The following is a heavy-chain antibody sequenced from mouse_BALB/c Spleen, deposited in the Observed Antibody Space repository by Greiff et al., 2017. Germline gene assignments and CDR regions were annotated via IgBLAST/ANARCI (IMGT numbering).Heavy chain of an antibody. Sequence: QVQLQQSGAELVRPGASVKLSCKASGYTFTSYWINWVKQRPGQGLEWIGNIYPSDSYTNYNQKFKDKATLTVDKSSITAYMQLSSPTSEDSAVYYCTGWCRESSYGYYLDYWGQGTTLTVSS. D-gene: IGHD2-2*01. CDR2: IYPSDSYT. CDR1: GYTFTSYW. J-gene: IGHJ2*01. V-gene: IGHV1-69*02. CDR3: TGWCRESSYGYYLDY.